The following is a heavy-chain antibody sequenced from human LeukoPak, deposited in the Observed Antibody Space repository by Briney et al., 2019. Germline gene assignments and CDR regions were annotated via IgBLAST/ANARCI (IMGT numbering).Heavy chain of an antibody. J-gene: IGHJ3*02. CDR2: IYYSGRT. Sequence: PSETLSLTCADPGGSISSYYWSWIRQPPGKGLELIGYIYYSGRTNYNPSLKSRVTISVDTSKNQFSLKLSSVTAADTAVYYCARGGYYDKEAFDIWGQGTMVTVSS. CDR3: ARGGYYDKEAFDI. D-gene: IGHD3-22*01. CDR1: GGSISSYY. V-gene: IGHV4-59*01.